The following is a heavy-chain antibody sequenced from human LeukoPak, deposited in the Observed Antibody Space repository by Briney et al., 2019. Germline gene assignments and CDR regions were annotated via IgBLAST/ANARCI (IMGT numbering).Heavy chain of an antibody. CDR1: GGSISSGGYS. D-gene: IGHD4-17*01. CDR3: ASTNDFGDYMGA. Sequence: SETLSLTCTVSGGSISSGGYSWSWIRQPPGKGLEWIGYMYHGGSTYYNPSLEGRVTISVDRSKNQLSLKVSSVTAADTAVYYCASTNDFGDYMGAWGQGILVTVSS. J-gene: IGHJ5*02. CDR2: MYHGGST. V-gene: IGHV4-30-2*01.